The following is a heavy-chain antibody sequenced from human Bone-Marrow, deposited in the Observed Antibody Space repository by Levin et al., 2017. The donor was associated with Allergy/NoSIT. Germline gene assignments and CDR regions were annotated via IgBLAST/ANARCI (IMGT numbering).Heavy chain of an antibody. J-gene: IGHJ4*02. CDR1: GFTFSDYW. CDR3: AREVDGDLDY. CDR2: IKRDGIEK. D-gene: IGHD4-17*01. Sequence: LAGGSLRLSCAPSGFTFSDYWMAWVRQAPGKGLEWVANIKRDGIEKHYADSVKGRFTISRDNAKNSLYLQMDSLRAEDTAVYHCAREVDGDLDYWGQGTLVTVSS. V-gene: IGHV3-7*04.